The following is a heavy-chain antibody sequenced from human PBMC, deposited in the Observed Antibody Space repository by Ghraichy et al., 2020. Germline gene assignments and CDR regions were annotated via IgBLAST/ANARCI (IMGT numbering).Heavy chain of an antibody. Sequence: ASVKVSCKVSGYTLTELSMHWVRQAPGKGLEWMGGFDPEDGETIYAQKFQGRVTMTEDTSTDTAYMELSSLRSEDTAVYYCATERSGDCSGGSCYYDAFDIWGQGTMVTVSS. CDR1: GYTLTELS. J-gene: IGHJ3*02. CDR3: ATERSGDCSGGSCYYDAFDI. CDR2: FDPEDGET. V-gene: IGHV1-24*01. D-gene: IGHD2-15*01.